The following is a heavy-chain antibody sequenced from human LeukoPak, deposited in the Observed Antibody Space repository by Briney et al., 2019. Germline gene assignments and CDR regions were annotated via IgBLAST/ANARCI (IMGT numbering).Heavy chain of an antibody. CDR3: ATRRCSIAACRASSYRCFDF. V-gene: IGHV3-7*01. J-gene: IGHJ6*04. CDR1: GFTFSSNW. D-gene: IGHD2-2*01. Sequence: GGSLRLPCTASGFTFSSNWMTWVRQAPGKGLEWVANINEDGGGKYYVESVKGRFTISRDNARNSVHLELSNLRAEDTAVYYCATRRCSIAACRASSYRCFDFWGKGTTVIVSS. CDR2: INEDGGGK.